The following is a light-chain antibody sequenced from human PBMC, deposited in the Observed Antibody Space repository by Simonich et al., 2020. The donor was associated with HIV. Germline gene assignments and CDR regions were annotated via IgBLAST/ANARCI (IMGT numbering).Light chain of an antibody. CDR2: KAS. Sequence: DIQMTQSPSTLSESVGDRVTITCRASQSISSWLAWYQQKPGKDPKILIYKASSLESGVPSRFSGSGSGTEFTLTISSLQPDDFATYYCQQYNSYPLTFGGGTKVEIK. CDR3: QQYNSYPLT. CDR1: QSISSW. V-gene: IGKV1-5*03. J-gene: IGKJ4*01.